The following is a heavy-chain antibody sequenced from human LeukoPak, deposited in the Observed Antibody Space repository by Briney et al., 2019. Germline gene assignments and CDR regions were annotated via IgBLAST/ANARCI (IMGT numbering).Heavy chain of an antibody. CDR1: GFTFSSYA. Sequence: GGSLRLSCAASGFTFSSYAISWVRQAPGQGLEWMGGIIPIFGTANYAQKFQGRVTITADESTSTAYMELSSLRSEDTAVYYCAREPGWGQGTLVTVSS. CDR3: AREPG. V-gene: IGHV1-69*01. J-gene: IGHJ4*02. CDR2: IIPIFGTA.